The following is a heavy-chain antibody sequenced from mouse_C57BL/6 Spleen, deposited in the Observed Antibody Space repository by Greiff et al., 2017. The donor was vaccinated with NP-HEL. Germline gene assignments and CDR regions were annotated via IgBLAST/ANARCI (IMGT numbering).Heavy chain of an antibody. V-gene: IGHV1-81*01. Sequence: VKLVESGAELARPGASVKLSCKASGYTFTSYGISWVKQRTGQGLEWIGEIYPRSGNTYYNEKFKGKATLTADKSSSTAYMELRSLTSEDSAVYFCARRYGSSHDYAMDYWGQGTSVTVSS. CDR2: IYPRSGNT. CDR3: ARRYGSSHDYAMDY. J-gene: IGHJ4*01. CDR1: GYTFTSYG. D-gene: IGHD1-1*01.